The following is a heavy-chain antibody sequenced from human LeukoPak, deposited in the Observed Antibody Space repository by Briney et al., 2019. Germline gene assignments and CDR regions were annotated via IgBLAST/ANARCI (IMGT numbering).Heavy chain of an antibody. D-gene: IGHD2-15*01. Sequence: QPGRSLRLSCAASGFTFRDYAMYWVRQAPGKGLEWVSGISWDSSSVAYADSVKGRFTISRDNSKNTLYLQMNSLRAEDTAVYYCAKVEEGYCSGGSCYVSFFDIWGQGTMVTVSS. CDR3: AKVEEGYCSGGSCYVSFFDI. CDR2: ISWDSSSV. CDR1: GFTFRDYA. V-gene: IGHV3-9*01. J-gene: IGHJ3*02.